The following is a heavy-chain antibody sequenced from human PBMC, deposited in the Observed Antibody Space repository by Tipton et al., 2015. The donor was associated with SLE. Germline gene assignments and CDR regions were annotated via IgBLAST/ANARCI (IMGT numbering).Heavy chain of an antibody. CDR2: IRSRTANYAT. D-gene: IGHD4-17*01. CDR3: AKGDYTPNYYYYGMDV. J-gene: IGHJ6*02. Sequence: SLRLSCAASGFTFSGSAMHWVRQASGKGLEWLGRIRSRTANYATAYAAPVQGRFTVSRDNSKNTLYLQMDSLRAEDTAAYYCAKGDYTPNYYYYGMDVWGQGTTVTV. V-gene: IGHV3-73*01. CDR1: GFTFSGSA.